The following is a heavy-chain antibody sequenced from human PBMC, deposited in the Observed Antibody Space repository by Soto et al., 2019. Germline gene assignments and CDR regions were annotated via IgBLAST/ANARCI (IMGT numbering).Heavy chain of an antibody. Sequence: ASVKVSCKASGYTFTVYYMHCVLQSPLQGLDWMGWINPNSGGTNYAQKFQGRVTMTRDTSISTAYMELSRLRSDDTAVYYCARDDSWIQLWHAFDYWGQGTLVTVSS. V-gene: IGHV1-2*02. CDR2: INPNSGGT. J-gene: IGHJ4*02. D-gene: IGHD5-18*01. CDR3: ARDDSWIQLWHAFDY. CDR1: GYTFTVYY.